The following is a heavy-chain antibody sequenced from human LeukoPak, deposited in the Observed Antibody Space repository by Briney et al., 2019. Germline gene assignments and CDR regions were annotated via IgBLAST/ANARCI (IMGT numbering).Heavy chain of an antibody. CDR2: INPNSGGT. V-gene: IGHV1-2*02. D-gene: IGHD4-23*01. J-gene: IGHJ3*02. CDR1: GYTFTCYY. Sequence: ASVKVSCKASGYTFTCYYMHWVRQAPGQGLEWMGWINPNSGGTNYAQKFQGRVTMTRDTSISTAYMELSRLRSDDTAVYYCARGTTVARDGPLANAFDIWGQGTMVTVSS. CDR3: ARGTTVARDGPLANAFDI.